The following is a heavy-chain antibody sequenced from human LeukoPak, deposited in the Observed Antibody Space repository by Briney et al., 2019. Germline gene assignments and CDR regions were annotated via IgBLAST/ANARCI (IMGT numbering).Heavy chain of an antibody. CDR2: IWYDGSNK. V-gene: IGHV3-33*01. D-gene: IGHD2-2*02. J-gene: IGHJ4*02. Sequence: PGGSLRLSCAASGFTFSSCGMHWVRQAPGKGLEWVAVIWYDGSNKYYADSVKGRFTISRDNSKNTLYLQMNSLRAEDTAVYSCARGYCTSSSCYNDYWGQGTLVTVSS. CDR3: ARGYCTSSSCYNDY. CDR1: GFTFSSCG.